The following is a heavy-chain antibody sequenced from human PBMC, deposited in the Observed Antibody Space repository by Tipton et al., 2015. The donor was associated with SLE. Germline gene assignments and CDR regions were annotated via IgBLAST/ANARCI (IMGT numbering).Heavy chain of an antibody. Sequence: QLVQSGAEVKKPGASVKVSCKASGYTFTSYGISWVRQAPGQGLEWMGWISAYNGNTNYAQKLQGRVTMTTDTSTSTAYMGLRSFRPDETAVYYCARAPFAARYLSCWSAYWAQGTLVTVSS. CDR1: GYTFTSYG. V-gene: IGHV1-18*01. J-gene: IGHJ4*02. CDR2: ISAYNGNT. D-gene: IGHD6-19*01. CDR3: ARAPFAARYLSCWSAY.